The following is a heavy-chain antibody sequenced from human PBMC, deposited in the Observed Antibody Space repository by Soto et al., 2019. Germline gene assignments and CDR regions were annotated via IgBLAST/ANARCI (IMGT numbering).Heavy chain of an antibody. Sequence: GESLKISCKGSGYSFTSYWIGWVRQMPGKGLEWMGIIYPGDSDTRYSPSFQGQVTISADKSISTAYLQWSSLKASDTAMYYCARLAEDSSGYYYYYYGMDVWGQGTTVTVSS. D-gene: IGHD3-22*01. CDR1: GYSFTSYW. CDR3: ARLAEDSSGYYYYYYGMDV. CDR2: IYPGDSDT. V-gene: IGHV5-51*01. J-gene: IGHJ6*02.